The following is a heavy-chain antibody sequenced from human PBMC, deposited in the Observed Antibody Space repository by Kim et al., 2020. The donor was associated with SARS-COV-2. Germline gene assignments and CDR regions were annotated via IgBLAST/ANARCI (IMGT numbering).Heavy chain of an antibody. CDR1: GFTFTTYW. D-gene: IGHD3-10*02. CDR2: IKEDGSEK. V-gene: IGHV3-7*01. Sequence: GGSLRLSCAASGFTFTTYWMTWVRQAPGKGLEWVASIKEDGSEKYYVDSVKGRFTISRDNAKNSLYLQMDSLRVEDTAVYYCAKDVPRLFDWGQGTLVT. CDR3: AKDVPRLFD. J-gene: IGHJ4*02.